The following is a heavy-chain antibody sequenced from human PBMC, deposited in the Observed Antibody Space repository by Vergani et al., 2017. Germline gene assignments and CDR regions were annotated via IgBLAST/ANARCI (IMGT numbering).Heavy chain of an antibody. Sequence: QVQLQESGPGLVKPSQTLSITCTVSGASISSGSYYWSWIRQPAGKGLEWIGRIYTSGSTNYHPSLMSRVTISVGTSKNQVSLILSSVSAADTAVYYCAREPGVDYWGQGTLVTVSS. D-gene: IGHD3-10*01. CDR2: IYTSGST. J-gene: IGHJ4*02. V-gene: IGHV4-61*02. CDR3: AREPGVDY. CDR1: GASISSGSYY.